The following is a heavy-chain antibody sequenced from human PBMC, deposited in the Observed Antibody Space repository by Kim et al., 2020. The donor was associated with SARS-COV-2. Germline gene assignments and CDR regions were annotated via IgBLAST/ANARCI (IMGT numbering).Heavy chain of an antibody. J-gene: IGHJ4*02. Sequence: YSNPSLKSRVTISVDTSKNQFSLKLSSVTAADTAVYYCARDLPPSGPLDYWGQGTLVTVSS. V-gene: IGHV4-31*02. D-gene: IGHD2-8*02. CDR3: ARDLPPSGPLDY.